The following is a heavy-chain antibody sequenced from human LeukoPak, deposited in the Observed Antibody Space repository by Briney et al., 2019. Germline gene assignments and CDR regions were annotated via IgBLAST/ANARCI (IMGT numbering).Heavy chain of an antibody. V-gene: IGHV4-34*01. J-gene: IGHJ6*03. CDR3: ARDGIAVFGVITGNYYYMDV. Sequence: SDTLSLTCTVYGGFFSDYSWSWIRQPPAKGLEGVGEVSHGGSTNYNPSLESRVTISIDTSNSQFSLNLKSVTAADSGVYYCARDGIAVFGVITGNYYYMDVWGKGTTVTVSS. CDR2: VSHGGST. CDR1: GGFFSDYS. D-gene: IGHD3-3*01.